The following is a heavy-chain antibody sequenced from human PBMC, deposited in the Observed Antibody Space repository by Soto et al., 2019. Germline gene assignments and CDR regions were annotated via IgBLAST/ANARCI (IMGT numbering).Heavy chain of an antibody. J-gene: IGHJ6*02. CDR3: AXAQFGGATLYYYYGMDV. D-gene: IGHD1-26*01. V-gene: IGHV1-58*01. CDR2: IVVGSGNT. Sequence: GASVKVSCKDSGFTFTSSAVQWVRQARGQRLEWIGWIVVGSGNTNYAQKFQERVTITRDMSTSTAYMELSSLRSEDTAVYYCAXAQFGGATLYYYYGMDVWGQGTTVTVSS. CDR1: GFTFTSSA.